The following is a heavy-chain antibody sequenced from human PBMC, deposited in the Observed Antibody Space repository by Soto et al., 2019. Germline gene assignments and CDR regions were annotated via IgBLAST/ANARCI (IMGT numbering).Heavy chain of an antibody. CDR1: GFTFSSYW. CDR2: ISSDGSST. J-gene: IGHJ6*02. V-gene: IGHV3-74*01. CDR3: ARGNDYCMDV. Sequence: VQLVESGGGLAQPGGSLRLSCAASGFTFSSYWMHWVRQAPGKGLVWVSRISSDGSSTSYAVSVKGRFTISRDNAKNTLYLQMNSLRAEHTAVYYCARGNDYCMDVWGQGTTVTVSS. D-gene: IGHD1-1*01.